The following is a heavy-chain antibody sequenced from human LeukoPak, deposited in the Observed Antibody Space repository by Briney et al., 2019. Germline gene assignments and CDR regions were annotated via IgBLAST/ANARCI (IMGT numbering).Heavy chain of an antibody. V-gene: IGHV3-21*01. CDR1: GFSFSGYS. D-gene: IGHD5-18*01. CDR3: ARVHRGYSYGRLDY. J-gene: IGHJ4*02. CDR2: ISPSSSYI. Sequence: PGGSLRLSCAASGFSFSGYSINWVRQAPGKGLEWVSSISPSSSYIYYPDSVKGRFTISRDNAKNSLYLQMNSLRDEDTAVYYCARVHRGYSYGRLDYWGQGTLVTVSS.